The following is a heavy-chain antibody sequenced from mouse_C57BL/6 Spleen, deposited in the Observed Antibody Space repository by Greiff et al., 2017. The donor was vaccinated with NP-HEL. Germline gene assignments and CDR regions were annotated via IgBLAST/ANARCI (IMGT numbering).Heavy chain of an antibody. J-gene: IGHJ2*01. CDR1: GFTFSSYG. CDR2: ISSGGSYT. CDR3: ARITTVVATADY. Sequence: EVHLVESGGDLVKPGGSLKLSCAASGFTFSSYGMSWVRQTPDKRLEWVATISSGGSYTYYPDSVKGRFTISRDNAKNTLYLQMSSLKSEDTAMYYCARITTVVATADYWGQGTTLTVSS. D-gene: IGHD1-1*01. V-gene: IGHV5-6*01.